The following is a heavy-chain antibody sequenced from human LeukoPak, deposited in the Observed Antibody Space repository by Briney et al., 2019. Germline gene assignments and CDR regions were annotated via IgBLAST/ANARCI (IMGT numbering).Heavy chain of an antibody. D-gene: IGHD3-3*01. CDR2: IYSGGAT. CDR1: GFTFSSYS. V-gene: IGHV3-53*01. CDR3: ARDHLYYDFWSGYYAGDAFDI. J-gene: IGHJ3*02. Sequence: GGSLRLSCAASGFTFSSYSMNWVRQAPGKGLEWVSVIYSGGATYYTDSVKGRFTISRDNSKNTLYLQMNSLRAEDTAVYYCARDHLYYDFWSGYYAGDAFDIWGQGTMVTVSS.